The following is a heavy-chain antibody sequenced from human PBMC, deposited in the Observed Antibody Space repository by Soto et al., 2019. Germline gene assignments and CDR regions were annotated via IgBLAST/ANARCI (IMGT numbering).Heavy chain of an antibody. J-gene: IGHJ6*02. V-gene: IGHV1-8*01. CDR2: MNPLSGKT. CDR3: ARAAKPRGMDV. CDR1: RFPFTTYD. Sequence: ASVKVSWKASRFPFTTYDINWVRQATGQGFEWMGWMNPLSGKTGFAQKFQGRLILTRDTSLGTAYMELSSLTSEDSAVYYCARAAKPRGMDVWGQGTTVTVSS.